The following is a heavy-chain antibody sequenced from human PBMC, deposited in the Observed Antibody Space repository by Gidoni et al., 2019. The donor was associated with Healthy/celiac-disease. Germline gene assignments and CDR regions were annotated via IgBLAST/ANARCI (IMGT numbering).Heavy chain of an antibody. CDR3: ARGLGYCSSTSCYTRGDDAFDI. J-gene: IGHJ3*02. CDR1: GGSISSYY. CDR2: IYYSGRT. D-gene: IGHD2-2*02. V-gene: IGHV4-59*01. Sequence: QVQLQESGPGLVKPSETLSLTCTVSGGSISSYYWSWIRQHPGKGLEWIGYIYYSGRTNYNPSRKSRVTISVDTSKNQFSLKLSAVTAADTAVYYCARGLGYCSSTSCYTRGDDAFDIWGQGTMVTVSS.